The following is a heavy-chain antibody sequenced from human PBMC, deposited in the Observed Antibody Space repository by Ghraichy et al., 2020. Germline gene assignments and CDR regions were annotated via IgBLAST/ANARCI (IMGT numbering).Heavy chain of an antibody. D-gene: IGHD6-6*01. J-gene: IGHJ4*02. Sequence: GGSLRLSCVVSGFSFSNFWMSWVRQAPGKRLEWVANMQRDGSQEYYSDSVKGRFTISRDNSKNSLYLQMNSLRVEDTAVYYCARYQSNPIAPRLTQDYWGQGTLVTVSS. CDR2: MQRDGSQE. CDR1: GFSFSNFW. CDR3: ARYQSNPIAPRLTQDY. V-gene: IGHV3-7*04.